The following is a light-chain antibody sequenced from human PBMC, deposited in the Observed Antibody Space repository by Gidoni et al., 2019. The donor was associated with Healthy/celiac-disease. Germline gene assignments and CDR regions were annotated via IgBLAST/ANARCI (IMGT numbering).Light chain of an antibody. CDR3: CSYAGSSTWV. Sequence: SALTPPAPVSGSPGQSITILCTGTSSDVGSYNLVSWYQQHPGKAPKLMIYEVSKRPSGVSNRFSGSKSGNTASLTISGLQAEDEADYYCCSYAGSSTWVFGGGTKLTVL. J-gene: IGLJ3*02. CDR2: EVS. V-gene: IGLV2-23*02. CDR1: SSDVGSYNL.